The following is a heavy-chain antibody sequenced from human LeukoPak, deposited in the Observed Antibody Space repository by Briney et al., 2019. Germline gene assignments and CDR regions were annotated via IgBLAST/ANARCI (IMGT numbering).Heavy chain of an antibody. CDR1: GYTLTELS. CDR3: ATSSSYGHLFGY. Sequence: GASVTVSCKVSGYTLTELSMHWVRQAPGKGLEWMGGFYPEDGETIYAQKFQGRVTMTEDTSTDTAYMELSSLRSEDTAVYYCATSSSYGHLFGYWGQGTLVTVSS. CDR2: FYPEDGET. D-gene: IGHD5-18*01. V-gene: IGHV1-24*01. J-gene: IGHJ4*02.